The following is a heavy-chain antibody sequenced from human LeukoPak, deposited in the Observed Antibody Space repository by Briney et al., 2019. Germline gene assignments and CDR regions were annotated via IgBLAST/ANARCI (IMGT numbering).Heavy chain of an antibody. V-gene: IGHV4-34*01. Sequence: SETLSLTCAIYGGSFSGYYWSWFRQPPGKGLEWIGEISHAGGASYNPSLKSRVTISEDTSKNQFSLNLSSVTAADTAVYYCARAPPPDFDRSGFYYNYWGQGTLVIVSS. CDR1: GGSFSGYY. J-gene: IGHJ4*02. CDR2: ISHAGGA. CDR3: ARAPPPDFDRSGFYYNY. D-gene: IGHD3-22*01.